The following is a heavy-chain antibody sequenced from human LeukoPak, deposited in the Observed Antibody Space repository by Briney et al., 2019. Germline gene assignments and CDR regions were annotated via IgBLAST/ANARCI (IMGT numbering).Heavy chain of an antibody. J-gene: IGHJ5*02. CDR3: ARQVDTYYYDSSGYYRNWFDP. CDR2: INPNSGGT. D-gene: IGHD3-22*01. V-gene: IGHV1-2*02. CDR1: GYTFTGYY. Sequence: ASVKVSCKASGYTFTGYYMHWVRQAPGQGLEWMGWINPNSGGTNYAQKFQGRVTMTRDTSTSTAYMELSRLRSDDTAVYYCARQVDTYYYDSSGYYRNWFDPWGQGTLVTVSS.